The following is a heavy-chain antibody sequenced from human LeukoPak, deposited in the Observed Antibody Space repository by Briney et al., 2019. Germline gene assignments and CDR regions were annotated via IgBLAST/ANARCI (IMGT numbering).Heavy chain of an antibody. CDR1: GYTFTGYY. J-gene: IGHJ6*02. D-gene: IGHD3-22*01. Sequence: ASVKVSCKASGYTFTGYYMHWVRQAPGQGLEWMGWINPNSGGTNYAQKFQGRVTMTRDTSISTAYMELSRLRSDDTAVYYCARGGVDYDSSGHAYGMDVWGQGTTVTVSS. CDR2: INPNSGGT. CDR3: ARGGVDYDSSGHAYGMDV. V-gene: IGHV1-2*02.